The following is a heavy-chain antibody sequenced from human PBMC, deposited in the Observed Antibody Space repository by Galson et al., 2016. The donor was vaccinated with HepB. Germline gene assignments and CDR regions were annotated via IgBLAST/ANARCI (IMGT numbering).Heavy chain of an antibody. J-gene: IGHJ4*02. D-gene: IGHD2-15*01. CDR3: AIPFHCRGGSCFDHAVDN. V-gene: IGHV3-33*01. CDR2: IWHDESNK. CDR1: GFAFSKLG. Sequence: SLRLSCAASGFAFSKLGMHWVRQAPGKGPEWVAFIWHDESNKYYADSVKGRFTISRDNSKNTLYLLMDDLRAEDTALYYCAIPFHCRGGSCFDHAVDNWGQGTLVTVSS.